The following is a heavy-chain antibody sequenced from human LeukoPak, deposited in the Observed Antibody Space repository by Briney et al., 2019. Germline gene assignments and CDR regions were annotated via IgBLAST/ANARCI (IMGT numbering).Heavy chain of an antibody. D-gene: IGHD2-2*02. J-gene: IGHJ4*02. Sequence: GGSLRLSCAASGFTFSSYGMHWVRQAPGKGLEWVAFIRYDGSNKYYADSVKGRFTISRDNSKNTLYLQMNSLRAEDTAVYYCAKGEGYCSSTSCYRIDYWGQGTLVTVSS. V-gene: IGHV3-30*02. CDR1: GFTFSSYG. CDR3: AKGEGYCSSTSCYRIDY. CDR2: IRYDGSNK.